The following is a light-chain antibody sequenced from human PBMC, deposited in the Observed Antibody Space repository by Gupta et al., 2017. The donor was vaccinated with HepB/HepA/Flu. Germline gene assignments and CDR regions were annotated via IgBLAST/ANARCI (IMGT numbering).Light chain of an antibody. CDR3: ASWDDSLSGAV. V-gene: IGLV1-47*01. J-gene: IGLJ2*01. Sequence: QSVLTQPPSASATPGPRVVIPCSGSSSNIGENYVYWYQQFPGTAPKVLIFRDTQRPSGVPDRFSGSKSGTSASLAISGLRTEDEANYYCASWDDSLSGAVFGGGTKVTVL. CDR1: SSNIGENY. CDR2: RDT.